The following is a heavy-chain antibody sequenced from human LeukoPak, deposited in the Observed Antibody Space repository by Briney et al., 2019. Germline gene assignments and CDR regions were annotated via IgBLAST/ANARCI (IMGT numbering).Heavy chain of an antibody. Sequence: PGGSLRLSCAASGFTFSNYNMNWVRQAPGKGLEWVSSITSSSTYIYYAESVKGRFTISRDNAKNSLYLQMNSLRDEDTAVYYCARDPYSGNYGAYYYYYMDVWGKGTTVTISS. D-gene: IGHD1-26*01. V-gene: IGHV3-21*01. CDR2: ITSSSTYI. J-gene: IGHJ6*03. CDR3: ARDPYSGNYGAYYYYYMDV. CDR1: GFTFSNYN.